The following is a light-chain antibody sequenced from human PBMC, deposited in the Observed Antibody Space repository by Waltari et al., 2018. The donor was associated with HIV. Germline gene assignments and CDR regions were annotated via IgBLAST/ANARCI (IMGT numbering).Light chain of an antibody. CDR2: DVS. V-gene: IGLV2-14*03. CDR3: SSYTSSSTRV. Sequence: QSALTQPASVSGSPGQSIPISCTGTSSDVGRYNYVPWYQRHPGKAPKLIIYDVSNRPSGVSNRFSGSKSGNRASLTISGLQAEDEADYYCSSYTSSSTRVFGGGTTVTVL. J-gene: IGLJ3*02. CDR1: SSDVGRYNY.